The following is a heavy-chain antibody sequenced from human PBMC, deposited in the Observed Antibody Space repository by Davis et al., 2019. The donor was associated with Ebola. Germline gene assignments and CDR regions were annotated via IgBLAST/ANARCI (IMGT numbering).Heavy chain of an antibody. D-gene: IGHD1-1*01. J-gene: IGHJ3*01. Sequence: GESLKISCAASGFTFSSYSMNWVRQAPGKGLEWVSSISSSGIYINYADSVKGRFTISRDNAKNSLYLQMNSLRAEDTAVFYCARDSEEQLERPGAHDAFGVWGQGTLVTVSS. CDR3: ARDSEEQLERPGAHDAFGV. CDR2: ISSSGIYI. V-gene: IGHV3-21*01. CDR1: GFTFSSYS.